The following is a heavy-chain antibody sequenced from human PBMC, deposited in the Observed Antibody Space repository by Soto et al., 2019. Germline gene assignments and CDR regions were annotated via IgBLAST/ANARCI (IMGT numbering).Heavy chain of an antibody. D-gene: IGHD3-3*01. CDR1: GFTFSSYD. J-gene: IGHJ6*03. CDR3: ARALKDDLWRGYYYYYYMDV. Sequence: GGSLRLSCAASGFTFSSYDMHWVRQATGKGLEWVSAIGTAGDTYYPGSVKGRFTISRENAKNSLYLQMNSLRAGDTAVYYCARALKDDLWRGYYYYYYMDVWGKGTTVTVS. V-gene: IGHV3-13*01. CDR2: IGTAGDT.